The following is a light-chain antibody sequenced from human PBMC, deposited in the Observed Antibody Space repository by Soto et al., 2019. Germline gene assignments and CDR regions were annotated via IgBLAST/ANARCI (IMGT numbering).Light chain of an antibody. CDR2: VTS. J-gene: IGKJ4*01. V-gene: IGKV3-20*01. CDR3: EPYGSSPLT. Sequence: EIVLTQSPGTLSLSPGERATLSCSASQYVSTTFFAWYQQKPGQAPRLLIYVTSNRSTGIPERFSVSGCGSDFNLTISRPVTEDFAVAYCEPYGSSPLTVGGGT. CDR1: QYVSTTF.